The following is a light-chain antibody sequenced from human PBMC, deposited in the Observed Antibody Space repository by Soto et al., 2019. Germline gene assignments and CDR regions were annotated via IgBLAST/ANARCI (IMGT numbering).Light chain of an antibody. J-gene: IGKJ1*01. V-gene: IGKV1-8*01. CDR2: GAS. Sequence: AIRMTQSPSSFSASTGDRVTITCRASQGISSYLAWYQQKPGKAPKLLIYGASTLQGGVPSRFSGSGSGTDFTLTISRLQPEDFATYYCQRSYGSPPWTFGQGIKVDIK. CDR1: QGISSY. CDR3: QRSYGSPPWT.